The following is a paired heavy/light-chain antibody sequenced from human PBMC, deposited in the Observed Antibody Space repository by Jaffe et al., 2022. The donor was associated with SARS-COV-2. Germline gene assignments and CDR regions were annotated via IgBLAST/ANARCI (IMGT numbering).Light chain of an antibody. CDR3: QHYNSYAVT. V-gene: IGKV1-5*03. CDR2: KAS. CDR1: QSVSSW. Sequence: DIQMTQSPSTLSASVGDRVTITCRASQSVSSWLAWYQQKPGKAPKVLIYKASSLESGVPSRFSASGSGTEFTLTISSLQPDDFATYYCQHYNSYAVTFGGGTKVEIK. J-gene: IGKJ4*01.
Heavy chain of an antibody. J-gene: IGHJ3*02. CDR2: FYYGGST. Sequence: QLQLQESGPGLVKPSETLSLTCTVSGGSISSSPFYWGWIRQPPGKGLEWIGSFYYGGSTYNNPSLKSRVAISVDTSKNQFSLKLGSVTAADTAVYYCANFVWDSLGAFDIWGQGTMVTVS. CDR1: GGSISSSPFY. CDR3: ANFVWDSLGAFDI. V-gene: IGHV4-39*01. D-gene: IGHD2-8*01.